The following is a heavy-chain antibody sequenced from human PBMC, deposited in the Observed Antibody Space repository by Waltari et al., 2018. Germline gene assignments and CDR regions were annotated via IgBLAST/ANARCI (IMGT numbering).Heavy chain of an antibody. Sequence: QAQLQESGPAVVKPSETLSLTCAVSGGSITSSNWWSWIRQSPGKGLEWIGGIYGSGGSTEYNPSLKSRGTISKDTSKNQFSLKLTSVTAADTAVYYCTSIRDWGQGVLVTVSS. J-gene: IGHJ4*02. V-gene: IGHV4-4*02. CDR1: GGSITSSNW. D-gene: IGHD2-21*01. CDR2: IYGSGGST. CDR3: TSIRD.